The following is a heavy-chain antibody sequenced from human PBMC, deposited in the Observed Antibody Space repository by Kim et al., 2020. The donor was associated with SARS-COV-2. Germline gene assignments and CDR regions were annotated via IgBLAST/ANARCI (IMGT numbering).Heavy chain of an antibody. CDR1: GGPINSYY. D-gene: IGHD1-26*01. V-gene: IGHV4-59*01. Sequence: SETLSLTCTVSGGPINSYYWSWIRQPPEKGLEWIGYIYYTGSTNYNPSLSRRVTLPVNASKNQFSLKLTSVTAADTAVYYCARGGWSLDSWGQGTLVTVSS. CDR3: ARGGWSLDS. J-gene: IGHJ4*02. CDR2: IYYTGST.